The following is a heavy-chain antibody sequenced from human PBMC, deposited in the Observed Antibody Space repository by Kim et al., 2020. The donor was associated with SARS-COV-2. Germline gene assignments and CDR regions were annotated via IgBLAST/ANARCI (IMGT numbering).Heavy chain of an antibody. V-gene: IGHV3-30*02. J-gene: IGHJ5*02. Sequence: YADSVKGRFTISRDNSKNTLYLQMNSLRAEDTAVYYCAKDEQWLVLWFDPWGQGTLVTVSS. D-gene: IGHD6-19*01. CDR3: AKDEQWLVLWFDP.